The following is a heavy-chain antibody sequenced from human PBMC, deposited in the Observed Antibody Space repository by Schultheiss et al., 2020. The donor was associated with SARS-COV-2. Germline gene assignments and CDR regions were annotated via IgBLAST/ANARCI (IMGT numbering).Heavy chain of an antibody. Sequence: GESLKISCAASGFTFSSYAMHWVRQAPGKGLEWVAVIYSGGSTYYADSVKGRFTISRENAKNSLYLQMNSLRAGDTAVYYCARDNYDYYYYGMDVWGQGTTVTVSS. V-gene: IGHV3-66*01. CDR2: IYSGGST. CDR3: ARDNYDYYYYGMDV. CDR1: GFTFSSYA. J-gene: IGHJ6*02. D-gene: IGHD4-11*01.